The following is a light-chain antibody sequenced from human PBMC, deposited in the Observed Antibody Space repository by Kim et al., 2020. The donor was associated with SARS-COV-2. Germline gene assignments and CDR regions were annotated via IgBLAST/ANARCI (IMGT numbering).Light chain of an antibody. Sequence: QLVLTQSPSASASLGASVKLTCNLSSGHSSYAIAWHQQQPAKGPRYLMKLNSDGSHSKGDGIPDRFSGSSSGAERYLTISSLQSGDEADYYCQTWDTGIWVFGGGTKLTLL. CDR2: LNSDGSH. CDR3: QTWDTGIWV. CDR1: SGHSSYA. V-gene: IGLV4-69*01. J-gene: IGLJ3*02.